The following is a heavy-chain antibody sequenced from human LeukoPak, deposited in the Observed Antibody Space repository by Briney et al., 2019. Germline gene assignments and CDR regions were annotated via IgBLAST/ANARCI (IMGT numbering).Heavy chain of an antibody. CDR2: ISYDETRK. J-gene: IGHJ6*03. CDR1: GFTFSSYW. CDR3: AKGDGGSETYSYMDV. Sequence: GGSLRLSCAASGFTFSSYWMSWVRQAPGKGLEWVAVISYDETRKYYVDSVKGRFTISRDNSKNTIYLQMNSLRPEDTAVHYCAKGDGGSETYSYMDVWGKGTAVTVSS. D-gene: IGHD5-12*01. V-gene: IGHV3-30*18.